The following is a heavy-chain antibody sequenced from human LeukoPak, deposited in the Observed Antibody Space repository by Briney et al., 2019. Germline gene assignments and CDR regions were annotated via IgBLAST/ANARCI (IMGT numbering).Heavy chain of an antibody. J-gene: IGHJ6*03. Sequence: PSETLSLTCTVSGGSISSGDYYWSWIRQPPGKGLEWIGYIYYSGSTYYNPSLKSRVTISVDTSKNQFSLKLSSVTAADTAVYYCAGVAYYYYYYYMDVWGKGTTVTVSS. CDR2: IYYSGST. CDR1: GGSISSGDYY. V-gene: IGHV4-30-4*08. CDR3: AGVAYYYYYYYMDV.